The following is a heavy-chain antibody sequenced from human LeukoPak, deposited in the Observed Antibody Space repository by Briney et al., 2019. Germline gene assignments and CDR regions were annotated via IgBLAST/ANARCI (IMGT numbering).Heavy chain of an antibody. Sequence: GSSVKVSCKASGGTFSSYAISWVRQAPGQGLEWMGGIIPIFGTANYAQKFQGTVTITADESTSTAYMELSSLRSEDTAVYYCARESGSGLDAFDIWGQGTMVTVSS. CDR3: ARESGSGLDAFDI. CDR1: GGTFSSYA. D-gene: IGHD3-3*01. CDR2: IIPIFGTA. J-gene: IGHJ3*02. V-gene: IGHV1-69*01.